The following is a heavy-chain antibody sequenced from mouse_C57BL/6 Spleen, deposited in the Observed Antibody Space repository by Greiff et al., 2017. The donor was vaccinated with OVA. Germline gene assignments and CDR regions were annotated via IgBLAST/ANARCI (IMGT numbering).Heavy chain of an antibody. CDR2: ISDGGSYT. Sequence: DVMLVESGGGLVKPGGSLKLSCAASGFTFSSYAMSWVRQTPEKRLEWVATISDGGSYTYYPDNVKGRFTISRDNAKNNLYLQMSHLKSEDTAMYYCARDRGNYSDYWGQGTTLTVSS. CDR1: GFTFSSYA. CDR3: ARDRGNYSDY. D-gene: IGHD3-1*01. V-gene: IGHV5-4*01. J-gene: IGHJ2*01.